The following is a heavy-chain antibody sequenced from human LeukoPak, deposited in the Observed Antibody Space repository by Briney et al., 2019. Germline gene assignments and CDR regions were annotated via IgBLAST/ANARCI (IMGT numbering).Heavy chain of an antibody. Sequence: SETLSLTCTVSGGSISSYYWSWIRQPPGKGLEWIGYIFYTGSTNYSPSLKSRVTISLDTSRNQFSLKLTSVTAADTAVYYCAKSNGYGLVDIWGQGTMVTVSS. CDR3: AKSNGYGLVDI. CDR2: IFYTGST. J-gene: IGHJ3*02. D-gene: IGHD3-10*01. CDR1: GGSISSYY. V-gene: IGHV4-59*12.